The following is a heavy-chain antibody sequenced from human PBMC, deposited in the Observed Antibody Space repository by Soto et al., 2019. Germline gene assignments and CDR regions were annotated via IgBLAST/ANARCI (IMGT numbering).Heavy chain of an antibody. CDR2: IIPILGIA. CDR3: ASLPEDYGDDVVAIDY. D-gene: IGHD4-17*01. V-gene: IGHV1-69*02. CDR1: GGTFSSYT. J-gene: IGHJ4*02. Sequence: QVQLVQSGAEVKKPGSSVKVSCKASGGTFSSYTISWVRQAPGQGLEWMGRIIPILGIANYAQKFQGRVTVTADKATSTAYMELSSLRSEDMAVYYCASLPEDYGDDVVAIDYWGQGTLVTVSS.